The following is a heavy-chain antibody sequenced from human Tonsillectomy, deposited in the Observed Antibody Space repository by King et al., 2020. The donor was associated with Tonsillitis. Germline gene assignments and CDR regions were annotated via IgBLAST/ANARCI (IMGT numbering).Heavy chain of an antibody. J-gene: IGHJ4*02. V-gene: IGHV3-21*06. CDR2: ISTSSNYI. CDR3: SSLFDY. CDR1: GFSFINYS. Sequence: VQLVESGGGLVKPGGSLRLSCAASGFSFINYSMNWVRQAPGKGLEWVSSISTSSNYIYYADSVKGRFTISRDNATNSLYLQMNSLRAEDTAVYYCSSLFDYWGQGTLVTASS.